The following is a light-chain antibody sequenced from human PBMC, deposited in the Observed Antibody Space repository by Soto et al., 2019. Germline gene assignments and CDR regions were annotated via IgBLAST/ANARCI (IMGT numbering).Light chain of an antibody. Sequence: EIVMTQSPATLSVSPGERATLSCRASQSVSSNLAWYQQKPGQAPRLLIYGASTRATGIPARFSGSGSGTEFTRTIRSLQSEDFAVYYCQKYNNWPPLTFGGGTKVEIK. CDR2: GAS. J-gene: IGKJ4*01. CDR1: QSVSSN. CDR3: QKYNNWPPLT. V-gene: IGKV3-15*01.